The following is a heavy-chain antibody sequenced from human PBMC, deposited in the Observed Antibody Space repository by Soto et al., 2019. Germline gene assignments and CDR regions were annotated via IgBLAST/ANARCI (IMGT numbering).Heavy chain of an antibody. CDR3: ARQKYSAGGGGDP. CDR2: IYYSGST. V-gene: IGHV4-39*01. J-gene: IGHJ5*02. Sequence: QLQLQESGPGLVKPSETLSLTCTVSGGSISSSSYYWGWIRQPPGKGLEWIGSIYYSGSTYYNPSLKSRVPVSVDTSKNQFSLKLSSVTAADTAVYYGARQKYSAGGGGDPWGQGTLVTVSS. D-gene: IGHD2-15*01. CDR1: GGSISSSSYY.